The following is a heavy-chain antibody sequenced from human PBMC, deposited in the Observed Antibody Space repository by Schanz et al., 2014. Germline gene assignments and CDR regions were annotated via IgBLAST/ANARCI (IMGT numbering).Heavy chain of an antibody. V-gene: IGHV4-30-4*07. CDR3: ARDRGMTTSDYYYGMDV. J-gene: IGHJ6*02. CDR1: GGSISSGAYS. D-gene: IGHD4-17*01. Sequence: QVQLQESGPRLVKPSQTLSLTCTVSGGSISSGAYSWSWIRQPPGKRPEWIGYIYSSGSTYYNPSIKSRVSMSIDTSKNQFSLKLSSVPAADTAVYYCARDRGMTTSDYYYGMDVWGQGTTVTVSS. CDR2: IYSSGST.